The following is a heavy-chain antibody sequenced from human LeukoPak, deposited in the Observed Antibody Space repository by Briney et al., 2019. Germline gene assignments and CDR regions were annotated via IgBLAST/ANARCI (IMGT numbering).Heavy chain of an antibody. V-gene: IGHV4-34*01. CDR1: GGSFSGYY. J-gene: IGHJ6*03. CDR3: ARGLIAAAGTRNYYYYYMDV. CDR2: INHSGST. Sequence: SETLSLTCAVYGGSFSGYYWSWIRQPPGKGLEWIGEINHSGSTNYNPSLKSRVTISVDTSKNQFSLKLGSVTAADTAVYYCARGLIAAAGTRNYYYYYMDVWGKGTTVTVSS. D-gene: IGHD6-13*01.